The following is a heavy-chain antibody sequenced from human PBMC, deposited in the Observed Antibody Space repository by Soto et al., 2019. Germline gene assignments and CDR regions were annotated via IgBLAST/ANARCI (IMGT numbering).Heavy chain of an antibody. CDR2: ISGSGGST. Sequence: GGSLRLSCAASGFTFSSYAMSWVRQAPGKGLKWVSAISGSGGSTYYADSVKGRFPISRDISKNTLYLQMNRLRAEDTAVYYCAKSGGIAAARRPFDYWGQGTLVTVSS. CDR1: GFTFSSYA. J-gene: IGHJ4*02. V-gene: IGHV3-23*01. CDR3: AKSGGIAAARRPFDY. D-gene: IGHD6-13*01.